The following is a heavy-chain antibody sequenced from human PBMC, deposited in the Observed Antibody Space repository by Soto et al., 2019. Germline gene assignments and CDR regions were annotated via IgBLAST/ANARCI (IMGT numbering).Heavy chain of an antibody. D-gene: IGHD4-17*01. CDR1: GGSISSGGYS. Sequence: SETLSLTCAVSGGSISSGGYSWSWIRQPPGKGLEWIGYIYHSGSTYYNPSLKSRVTISVDRFKNQFSLKLSSVTAADTAVYYCARAGAKVSTIIDYWGQGTLVTVSS. V-gene: IGHV4-30-2*01. J-gene: IGHJ4*02. CDR2: IYHSGST. CDR3: ARAGAKVSTIIDY.